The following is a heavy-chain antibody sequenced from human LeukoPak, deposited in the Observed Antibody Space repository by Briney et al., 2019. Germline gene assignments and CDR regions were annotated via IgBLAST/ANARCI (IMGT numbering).Heavy chain of an antibody. V-gene: IGHV3-23*01. Sequence: GGSLRLSCAASGFTFKNYAMSWVRQAPGKGLEWVSGFGGGNALYADSVKGRFTISRDNSKNTLYLQMNSLRAEDTAVYYCAREILGGFNPGAYWGQGILVTVSS. J-gene: IGHJ4*02. CDR1: GFTFKNYA. D-gene: IGHD1-14*01. CDR3: AREILGGFNPGAY. CDR2: FGGGNA.